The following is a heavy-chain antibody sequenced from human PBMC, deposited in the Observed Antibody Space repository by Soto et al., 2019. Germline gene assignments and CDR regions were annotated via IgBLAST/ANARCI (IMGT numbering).Heavy chain of an antibody. Sequence: SETLSLTCTVPGGSISSSSYYWGWIRQPPGKGLEWFGSIYYSGRTYYNPSLKSRVTISVDTSKNQFSLKLSSVTAADTAVYYCARDRTYYDILTGYTRLSYFDYRGQGTLVTVSS. D-gene: IGHD3-9*01. CDR2: IYYSGRT. J-gene: IGHJ4*02. CDR1: GGSISSSSYY. V-gene: IGHV4-39*02. CDR3: ARDRTYYDILTGYTRLSYFDY.